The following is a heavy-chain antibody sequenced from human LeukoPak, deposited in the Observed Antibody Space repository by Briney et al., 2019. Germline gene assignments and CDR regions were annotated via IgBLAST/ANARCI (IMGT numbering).Heavy chain of an antibody. Sequence: GGSLRLSCAASGFTFSSYAMSWVRQAPGKGLEWVSAISGSGGSTYYADSVKGRFTISRDNSKNTLYLQMNSLRAEDTAVYYRAKPNYYGSGSFVFVSARASHFDYWGQGTLVTVSS. CDR3: AKPNYYGSGSFVFVSARASHFDY. D-gene: IGHD3-10*01. CDR2: ISGSGGST. V-gene: IGHV3-23*01. CDR1: GFTFSSYA. J-gene: IGHJ4*02.